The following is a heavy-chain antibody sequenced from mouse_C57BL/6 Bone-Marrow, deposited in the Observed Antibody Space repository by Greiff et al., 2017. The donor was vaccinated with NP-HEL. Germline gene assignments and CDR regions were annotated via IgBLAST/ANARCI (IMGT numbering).Heavy chain of an antibody. D-gene: IGHD2-5*01. J-gene: IGHJ1*03. CDR2: IDPETGGT. Sequence: VQLQQSGAELVRPGASVTLSCKASGYTFTDYEMHWVKQTPVHGLEWIGAIDPETGGTAYNQKFKGKAILTADKSSSTAYMELRSLTSEDSAVYYCTRPYYSNWYFDVWGTGTTVTVSS. CDR3: TRPYYSNWYFDV. V-gene: IGHV1-15*01. CDR1: GYTFTDYE.